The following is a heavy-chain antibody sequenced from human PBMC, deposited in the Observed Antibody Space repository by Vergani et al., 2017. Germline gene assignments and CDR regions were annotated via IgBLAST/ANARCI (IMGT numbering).Heavy chain of an antibody. D-gene: IGHD1-26*01. CDR3: ARDLRPTVGLGFYHYMDV. V-gene: IGHV1-69*01. Sequence: QVQLVQSGAAVKKPGSSVKVSCKASGGTFSNHGINWLRRAPGQGLEWMGGIIPLFHIANYAQKFQGRVAINADESTSTVYMDLSSLKSEDTAIYYCARDLRPTVGLGFYHYMDVWGEGTTGIVSS. CDR2: IIPLFHIA. J-gene: IGHJ6*03. CDR1: GGTFSNHG.